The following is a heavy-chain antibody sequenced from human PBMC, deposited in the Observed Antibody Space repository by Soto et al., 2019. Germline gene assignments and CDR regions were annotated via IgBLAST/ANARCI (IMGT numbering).Heavy chain of an antibody. CDR2: IRQDGSEK. Sequence: PGRSLRLPCAVSAFTFSSYGMHWVRQPLGKGLEWVGNIRQDGSEKNYVDSVKGRFTISRDNAKNSLYLQMNRLRAEDTAVYYCVREMVAARGSSYFHHGGPRTLVTDAS. D-gene: IGHD2-15*01. J-gene: IGHJ4*02. V-gene: IGHV3-7*04. CDR1: AFTFSSYG. CDR3: VREMVAARGSSYFHH.